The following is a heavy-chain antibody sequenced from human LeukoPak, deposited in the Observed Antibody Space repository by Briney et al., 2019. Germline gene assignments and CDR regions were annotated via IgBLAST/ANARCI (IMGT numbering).Heavy chain of an antibody. CDR1: GFTFSSYA. J-gene: IGHJ4*02. V-gene: IGHV3-30-3*01. CDR2: ISYDGSNK. CDR3: ARDRDSSSWYVFDY. D-gene: IGHD6-13*01. Sequence: GGSLRLSCADTGFTFSSYAMHCLRQPPGKGLEWVAVISYDGSNKYYADSVKGRFTISRDNSKNTLYLQMNSLRAEDTAVYYCARDRDSSSWYVFDYWGQGTLVTVSS.